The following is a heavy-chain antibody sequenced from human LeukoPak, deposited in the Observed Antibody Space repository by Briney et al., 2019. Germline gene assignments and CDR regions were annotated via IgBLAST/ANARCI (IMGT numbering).Heavy chain of an antibody. J-gene: IGHJ3*02. CDR1: GFTFSSYG. CDR3: AIFYYYDSSGPRRAFEI. Sequence: GGSLRLSCAASGFTFSSYGMHWVRQAPGKGLEWVAVISYDGSNKYYADSVKGRFTISRDNSKNTLYLQMNSLRAEDTAVYYCAIFYYYDSSGPRRAFEIWGKGKMVTVS. CDR2: ISYDGSNK. V-gene: IGHV3-30*03. D-gene: IGHD3-22*01.